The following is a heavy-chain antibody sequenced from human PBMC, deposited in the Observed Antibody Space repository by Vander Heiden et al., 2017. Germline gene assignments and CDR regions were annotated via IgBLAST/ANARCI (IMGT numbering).Heavy chain of an antibody. V-gene: IGHV3-23*01. CDR3: ATAWVAASNWFDP. CDR1: GFPFSSYA. J-gene: IGHJ5*02. CDR2: ISGSGGST. Sequence: EVQLLESGGGLVQPGGSLRLSCAASGFPFSSYAMSWVRQAPGKGLEWVSAISGSGGSTYYADSVKGRFTISRDNSKNTLYLQMNSLRAEDTAVYYCATAWVAASNWFDPWGQGTLVTVSS. D-gene: IGHD2-15*01.